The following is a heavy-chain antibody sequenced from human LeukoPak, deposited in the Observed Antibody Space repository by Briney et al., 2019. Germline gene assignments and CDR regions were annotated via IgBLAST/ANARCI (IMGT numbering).Heavy chain of an antibody. J-gene: IGHJ6*03. CDR1: GYTFTSYD. V-gene: IGHV1-8*01. CDR2: MNPNSGNT. D-gene: IGHD6-25*01. CDR3: ARKGPANYYYYMDV. Sequence: EASVKVSCKASGYTFTSYDLNWVRQVTGQGLEWMGWMNPNSGNTGYAPKFQGRVTMTRNTSISTAYMELSNLRSDDTAVYYCARKGPANYYYYMDVWGRGTSVTVSS.